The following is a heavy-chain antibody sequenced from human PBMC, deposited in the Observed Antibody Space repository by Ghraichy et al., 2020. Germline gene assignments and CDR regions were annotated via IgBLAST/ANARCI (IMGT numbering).Heavy chain of an antibody. D-gene: IGHD3-10*01. J-gene: IGHJ5*02. CDR2: IKYDGSGS. Sequence: GGSLRLSCAASGFTFSSYWMTWVRQAPGKGLEWVANIKYDGSGSYYVDSVKGRFTIARDNAKNSLYLQMNSMRAEDTGVYYCVRDPAPSGRNWFDPWGQGTLVTVSS. CDR3: VRDPAPSGRNWFDP. V-gene: IGHV3-7*01. CDR1: GFTFSSYW.